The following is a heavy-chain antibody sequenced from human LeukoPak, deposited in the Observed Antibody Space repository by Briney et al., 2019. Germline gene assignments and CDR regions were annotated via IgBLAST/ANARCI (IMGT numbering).Heavy chain of an antibody. CDR1: GFTFSSYA. CDR3: AREYGQNTPHFDY. Sequence: PGGSLRLSCAASGFTFSSYAMSWVRQAPRKGLEWVSAISGSGGSTYCADSVKGRFTISRDNSKNTLYLQMNSLRAEDTAVFYCAREYGQNTPHFDYWGQGTLGTVSS. J-gene: IGHJ4*02. CDR2: ISGSGGST. V-gene: IGHV3-23*01. D-gene: IGHD2/OR15-2a*01.